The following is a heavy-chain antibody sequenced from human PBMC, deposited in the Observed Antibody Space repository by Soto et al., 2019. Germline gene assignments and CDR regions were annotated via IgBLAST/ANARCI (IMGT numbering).Heavy chain of an antibody. CDR1: GGTFSSYA. D-gene: IGHD1-26*01. V-gene: IGHV1-69*12. CDR2: IIPLFGTA. CDR3: ASSAYSGSYYTLPYYFDY. J-gene: IGHJ4*02. Sequence: QVQLVQSGAEVKKPGSSVKVSCKASGGTFSSYAISWVLQAPGQGLEWMGGIIPLFGTANYAQKFQGRVTITADESASRAYMELSSLRSEDTAVYYCASSAYSGSYYTLPYYFDYWGQGTLVTVSS.